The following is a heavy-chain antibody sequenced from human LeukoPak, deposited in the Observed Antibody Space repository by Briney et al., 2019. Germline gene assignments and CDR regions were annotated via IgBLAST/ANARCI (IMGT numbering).Heavy chain of an antibody. CDR2: IYGGGST. Sequence: GGSLRLSCEVSGFTVRTNYMSWVRQAPGKGLEWVSVIYGGGSTYDSDSVKGRFTISRDNSRNTVYLQMNSLRTEDTAVYYCARDLDGGPEGYWGQGTLVTVSS. CDR3: ARDLDGGPEGY. V-gene: IGHV3-66*02. D-gene: IGHD4-23*01. J-gene: IGHJ4*02. CDR1: GFTVRTNY.